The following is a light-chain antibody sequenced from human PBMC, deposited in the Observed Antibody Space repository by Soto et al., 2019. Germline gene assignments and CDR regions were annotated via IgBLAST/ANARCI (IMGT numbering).Light chain of an antibody. CDR2: AAS. CDR3: QKYSSVPV. Sequence: DLQMTQSPTSLSASVGDRVTITCRASQGIRNFVAWYQQKPGKAPKLLIYAASTLQSGVPSRFSGSGSGADSLLTISRLHPEDVATYSCQKYSSVPVFGPGTKVEIK. CDR1: QGIRNF. J-gene: IGKJ3*01. V-gene: IGKV1-27*01.